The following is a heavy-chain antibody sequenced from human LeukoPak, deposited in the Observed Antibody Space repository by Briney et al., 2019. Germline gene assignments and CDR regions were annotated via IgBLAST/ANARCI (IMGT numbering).Heavy chain of an antibody. J-gene: IGHJ6*03. CDR1: GYTFTSYD. D-gene: IGHD6-13*01. V-gene: IGHV1-8*03. CDR3: ARAFSSMIPYYYYMDV. Sequence: ASVKVSCKASGYTFTSYDINWVRQATGQGLEWVGWMNPNSGNTGYAQKFQGRVTITRNTSISTAYMELSRLRSDDTAVYYCARAFSSMIPYYYYMDVWGKGTTVTISS. CDR2: MNPNSGNT.